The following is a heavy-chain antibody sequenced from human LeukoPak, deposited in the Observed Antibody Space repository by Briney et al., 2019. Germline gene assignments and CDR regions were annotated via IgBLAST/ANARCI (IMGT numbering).Heavy chain of an antibody. J-gene: IGHJ4*02. CDR3: ARDRWNYDSSGYYN. Sequence: SQTLSLTCTVSGGSISSGDYYWSWIRQPPGKGLEGVGYIYYSGSTYYNPSLKSRVTISVDTSKNQFSLKLSSVTAADTAVYYCARDRWNYDSSGYYNWGQGTLVTVSS. CDR1: GGSISSGDYY. V-gene: IGHV4-30-4*08. CDR2: IYYSGST. D-gene: IGHD3-22*01.